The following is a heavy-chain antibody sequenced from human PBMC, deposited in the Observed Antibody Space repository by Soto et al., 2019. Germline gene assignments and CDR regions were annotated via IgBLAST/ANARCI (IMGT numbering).Heavy chain of an antibody. J-gene: IGHJ6*02. Sequence: QVQLQESGPGLVKPSETLSLTCTVSGDAISRYYWSWIRLSPGKGLEWVGYIYYSGETNYNPSVTSRVTISVDRTKYQFSLKLRSVPAAATAVYYCARDQGGEFLKGSGMDVWGQGTTVTVSS. CDR1: GDAISRYY. CDR3: ARDQGGEFLKGSGMDV. V-gene: IGHV4-59*01. CDR2: IYYSGET. D-gene: IGHD3-10*01.